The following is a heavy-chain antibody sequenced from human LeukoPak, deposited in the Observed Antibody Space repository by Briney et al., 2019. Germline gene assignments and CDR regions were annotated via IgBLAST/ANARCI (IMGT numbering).Heavy chain of an antibody. V-gene: IGHV3-21*01. CDR3: AREGAVYYYDSSGSQGQYYYYGMDV. J-gene: IGHJ6*02. Sequence: GGSLRLSCAASGFTFSSYSMNWVRQAPGKGLEWVSSISSSSSYIYYADSVKGRFAISRDNAQNSLYLQMNSLRAEDTAVYYCAREGAVYYYDSSGSQGQYYYYGMDVWGQGTTVTVSS. D-gene: IGHD3-22*01. CDR2: ISSSSSYI. CDR1: GFTFSSYS.